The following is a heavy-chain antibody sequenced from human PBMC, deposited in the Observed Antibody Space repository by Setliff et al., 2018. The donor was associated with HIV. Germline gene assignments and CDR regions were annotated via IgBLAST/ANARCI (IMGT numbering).Heavy chain of an antibody. J-gene: IGHJ6*02. V-gene: IGHV1-2*06. D-gene: IGHD3-3*02. CDR2: INPNSGGT. CDR3: ARDAWVEFLEWTFYGMDV. Sequence: ASVKVSCKASGYTFASYFIHWVRQAPGQGLEWMGRINPNSGGTNYAQKVQGRVTLTTDTSSSTVYMELRSLRSDDTAVYYCARDAWVEFLEWTFYGMDVWGQGTTVTVSS. CDR1: GYTFASYF.